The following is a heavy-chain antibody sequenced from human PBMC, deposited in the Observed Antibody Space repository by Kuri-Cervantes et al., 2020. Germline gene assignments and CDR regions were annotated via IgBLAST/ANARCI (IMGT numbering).Heavy chain of an antibody. Sequence: ASVMVSCKASGYTITYRYLNWVRQDPGQGLEWMGWISAYNGDTNYAQKLQGRVTMTTDTSTSTAYMGLRSLRSDDTAVYYCARDGRVTIAGLIYWGQGTLVTVSS. CDR2: ISAYNGDT. V-gene: IGHV1-18*04. CDR1: GYTITYRY. CDR3: ARDGRVTIAGLIY. D-gene: IGHD6-13*01. J-gene: IGHJ4*02.